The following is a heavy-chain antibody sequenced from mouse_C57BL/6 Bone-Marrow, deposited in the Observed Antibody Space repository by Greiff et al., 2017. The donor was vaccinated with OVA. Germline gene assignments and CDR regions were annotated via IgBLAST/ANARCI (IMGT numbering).Heavy chain of an antibody. CDR3: ARENYYGSSYDY. D-gene: IGHD1-1*01. Sequence: VKLQESGAELVRPGTSVKVSCKASGYAFTNYLIEWVKQRPGQGLEWIGVINPGSGGTNYNEKFKGKATLTADKSSSTAYMQLSSLTSEDSAVYFCARENYYGSSYDYWGQGTTLTVSS. CDR1: GYAFTNYL. J-gene: IGHJ2*01. CDR2: INPGSGGT. V-gene: IGHV1-54*01.